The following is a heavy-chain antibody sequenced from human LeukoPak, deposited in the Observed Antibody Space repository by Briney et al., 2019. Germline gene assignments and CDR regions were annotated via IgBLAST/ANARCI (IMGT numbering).Heavy chain of an antibody. J-gene: IGHJ4*02. Sequence: SETLSLTCTVSGGSISSSSYYWGWIRQPPGKGLEWIGSIYYSGSTYYNPSLKSRVTISVDTSKNQFSLKLSSVTAADTAVYYCARLSGGYNQWAPGRFDYWGQGTLVTVSS. CDR3: ARLSGGYNQWAPGRFDY. V-gene: IGHV4-39*01. CDR1: GGSISSSSYY. CDR2: IYYSGST. D-gene: IGHD5-24*01.